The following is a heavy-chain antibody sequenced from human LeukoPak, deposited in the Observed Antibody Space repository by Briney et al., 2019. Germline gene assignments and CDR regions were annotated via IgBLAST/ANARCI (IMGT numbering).Heavy chain of an antibody. Sequence: GGSLRLSCAASGFIVSSNYMSWVRQAPGKGLEWVSVIYSGGSTYYADSVKGRFTISRDNAKNSLYLQMNSLRAEDTAVYYCAGAEMATLAFDIWGQGTMVTVSS. CDR2: IYSGGST. V-gene: IGHV3-66*01. D-gene: IGHD5-24*01. J-gene: IGHJ3*02. CDR3: AGAEMATLAFDI. CDR1: GFIVSSNY.